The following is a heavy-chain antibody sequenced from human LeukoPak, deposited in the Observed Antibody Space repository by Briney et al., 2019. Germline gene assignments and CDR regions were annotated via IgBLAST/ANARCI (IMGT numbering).Heavy chain of an antibody. CDR3: ARDYYDSGSYYSRLTTERFDY. CDR1: GYTFTGYY. Sequence: GASVKVSCKASGYTFTGYYMHWVRQAPGQGLEWMGWINPNSGGTNYAQKFQGRVTMTRDTSISTAYMELSRLRSDDTAVYYCARDYYDSGSYYSRLTTERFDYWGQGTLVTVSS. D-gene: IGHD3-10*01. V-gene: IGHV1-2*02. J-gene: IGHJ4*02. CDR2: INPNSGGT.